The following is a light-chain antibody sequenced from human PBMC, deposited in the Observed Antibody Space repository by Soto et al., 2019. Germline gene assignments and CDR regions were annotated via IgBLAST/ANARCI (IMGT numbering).Light chain of an antibody. CDR3: QQYTGSPWT. J-gene: IGKJ1*01. CDR2: DTS. V-gene: IGKV3-11*01. Sequence: EIVLTQSPATLSLSPGERATLSCRASQSVSSSLAWYQQKPGQAPRLLIYDTSNRATGIPDRFSGSGSGTDFTLTISRLEPEDFAVYYCQQYTGSPWTFGQGTKVDIK. CDR1: QSVSSS.